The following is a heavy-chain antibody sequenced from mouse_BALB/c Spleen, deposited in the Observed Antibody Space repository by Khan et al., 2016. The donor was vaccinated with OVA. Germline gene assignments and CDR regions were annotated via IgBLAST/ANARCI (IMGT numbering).Heavy chain of an antibody. CDR3: ARSNSLWPMDY. D-gene: IGHD1-1*01. CDR2: IDPANGAT. CDR1: GFNINDTC. Sequence: VQLKQSGAELVKPGASVKLSCTASGFNINDTCLHWVKQRPEQGLEWIGRIDPANGATKYDPKFQAKATITADTPSNIAYLQLSSLPSEETAVYYCARSNSLWPMDYWGQGTSDTVSS. J-gene: IGHJ4*01. V-gene: IGHV14-3*02.